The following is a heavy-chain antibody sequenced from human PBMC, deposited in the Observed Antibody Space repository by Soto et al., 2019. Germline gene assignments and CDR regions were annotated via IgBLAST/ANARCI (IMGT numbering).Heavy chain of an antibody. CDR2: INGRGNYI. Sequence: GGSLRLSCASSGFTFSTYTMNWVRQAPGKGLEWVSSINGRGNYIYYAESVKGRFAISRDNAKNSLYLQMDRLRAEDTALYYCVREDGKVGTNSAFDYWGLGALVTVSS. D-gene: IGHD1-26*01. CDR3: VREDGKVGTNSAFDY. V-gene: IGHV3-21*01. J-gene: IGHJ4*02. CDR1: GFTFSTYT.